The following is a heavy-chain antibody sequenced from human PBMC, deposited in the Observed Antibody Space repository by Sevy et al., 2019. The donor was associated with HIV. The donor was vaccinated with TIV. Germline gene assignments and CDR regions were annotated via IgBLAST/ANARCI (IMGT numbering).Heavy chain of an antibody. CDR3: ARGHVVVPGAAPYYYYHMDV. CDR1: GFIFSTYS. V-gene: IGHV3-21*01. CDR2: VSSSSGYL. Sequence: GWSLRLSCAASGFIFSTYSMNWVRQAPGKGLEWVSSVSSSSGYLYYADSVKGRFTISRDNAKNSLYLEMNSLRAEDTAVYFCARGHVVVPGAAPYYYYHMDVWGKGTTVSVSS. J-gene: IGHJ6*03. D-gene: IGHD2-2*01.